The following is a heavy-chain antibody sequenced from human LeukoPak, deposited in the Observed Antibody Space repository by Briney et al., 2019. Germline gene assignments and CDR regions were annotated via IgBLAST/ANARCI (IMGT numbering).Heavy chain of an antibody. CDR3: ARDGGYCSSTSCYIAFDI. CDR1: GGTFSSYA. J-gene: IGHJ3*02. Sequence: SVKVSCKASGGTFSSYAISWVRQAPGQGLEWMGGIIPIFGTANYAQKFQGRVTITTDESTSTAYMELSSLRSEDMAVYYCARDGGYCSSTSCYIAFDIWGQGTMVTVSS. CDR2: IIPIFGTA. D-gene: IGHD2-2*02. V-gene: IGHV1-69*05.